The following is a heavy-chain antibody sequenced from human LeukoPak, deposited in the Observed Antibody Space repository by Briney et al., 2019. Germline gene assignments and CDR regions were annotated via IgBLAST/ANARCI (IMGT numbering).Heavy chain of an antibody. J-gene: IGHJ4*02. CDR1: GGSFSGYY. D-gene: IGHD3-22*01. Sequence: PSETLSLTCAVYGGSFSGYYWSWIRQPPGKGLEWIGEINHSGSTNYNPSLKSRVTISVDTSKNQFSLKLSSVTAADTAVYYCAGDQNDSSGYYPENFDYWGQGTLVTVSS. CDR3: AGDQNDSSGYYPENFDY. CDR2: INHSGST. V-gene: IGHV4-34*01.